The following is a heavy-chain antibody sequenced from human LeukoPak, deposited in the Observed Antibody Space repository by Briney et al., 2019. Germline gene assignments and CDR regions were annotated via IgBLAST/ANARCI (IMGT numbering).Heavy chain of an antibody. J-gene: IGHJ5*02. CDR1: GGSISSYY. CDR2: IYTSGST. V-gene: IGHV4-4*07. D-gene: IGHD3-22*01. Sequence: PSETLSLTCTVSGGSISSYYWSWIRQPAGKGLEWIGRIYTSGSTNYNPSLKSRVTMSVDTSKNQFSLKLSSVTAADTAVYYCARDGDVNYYDSSGYTDGWFDPWGQGTLVTVSS. CDR3: ARDGDVNYYDSSGYTDGWFDP.